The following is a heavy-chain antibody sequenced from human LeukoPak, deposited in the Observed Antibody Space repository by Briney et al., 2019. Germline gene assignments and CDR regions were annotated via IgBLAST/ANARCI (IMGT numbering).Heavy chain of an antibody. Sequence: GGSLRLSCVASGFIVSSNYMNWVRQAPGKGLEWVSSISSSSSYIYYADSVKGRFTISRDNAKNSLYLQMNSLRAEDTAVHYCAREDIVATFDYWGQGTLVTVSS. D-gene: IGHD5-12*01. J-gene: IGHJ4*02. V-gene: IGHV3-21*01. CDR3: AREDIVATFDY. CDR1: GFIVSSNY. CDR2: ISSSSSYI.